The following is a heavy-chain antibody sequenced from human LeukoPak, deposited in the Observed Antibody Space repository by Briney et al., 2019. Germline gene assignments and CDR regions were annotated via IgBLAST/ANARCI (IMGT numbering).Heavy chain of an antibody. Sequence: GGSLRLSCAASGFTFSTSWMSWVRQVPGKGLEWVANIKKDGSETYYVDSVKGRFIISRDNAKNSLYLQMNSLRAEDTAMCYCARGRYSGTTYYFDYWGQGTLVTVSS. J-gene: IGHJ4*02. D-gene: IGHD5-12*01. CDR3: ARGRYSGTTYYFDY. CDR2: IKKDGSET. V-gene: IGHV3-7*03. CDR1: GFTFSTSW.